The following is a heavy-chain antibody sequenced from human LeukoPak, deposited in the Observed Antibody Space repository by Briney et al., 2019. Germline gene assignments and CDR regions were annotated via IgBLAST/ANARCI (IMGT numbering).Heavy chain of an antibody. CDR3: ASPTGDWYGMDV. J-gene: IGHJ6*02. CDR1: GGSISSGDYY. Sequence: SETLSLTCTISGGSISSGDYYWSWIRQPPGKGLEWIGYIYYSGSTCYNPSLKSRVTISVDTSKNQFSLKPSSVTAADTAVYYCASPTGDWYGMDVWGQGTTVTVSS. D-gene: IGHD7-27*01. V-gene: IGHV4-30-4*01. CDR2: IYYSGST.